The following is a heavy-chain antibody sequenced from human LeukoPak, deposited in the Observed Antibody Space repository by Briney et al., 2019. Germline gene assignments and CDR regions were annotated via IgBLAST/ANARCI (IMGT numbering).Heavy chain of an antibody. J-gene: IGHJ6*02. CDR1: GFTFSSYA. D-gene: IGHD2-2*02. Sequence: PGGSLRLSCAASGFTFSSYAMSWVRQAPGKGLERVSAISGSGGSTYYADSVKGRFTISRDNSKNTLYLQMNSLRAEDTAVYYCAKDLKGVVVPAAISFYYYYGMDVWGQGTTVTVSS. CDR2: ISGSGGST. CDR3: AKDLKGVVVPAAISFYYYYGMDV. V-gene: IGHV3-23*01.